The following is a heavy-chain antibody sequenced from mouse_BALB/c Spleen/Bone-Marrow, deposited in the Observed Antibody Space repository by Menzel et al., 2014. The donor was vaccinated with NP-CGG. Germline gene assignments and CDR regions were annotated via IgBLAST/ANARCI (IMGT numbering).Heavy chain of an antibody. CDR1: GYTFTNHH. Sequence: DVKLQESGAELVRPGASVKISCKAFGYTFTNHHINWVKQRPGQGLDWIGYINPYNDYTSYNQKFKGMATLTVDKSSSTAYMELSSLTSEDSAVYYCATEVSGVYYAMDYWGQGTSVTVSS. D-gene: IGHD2-10*02. CDR3: ATEVSGVYYAMDY. CDR2: INPYNDYT. J-gene: IGHJ4*01. V-gene: IGHV1S45*01.